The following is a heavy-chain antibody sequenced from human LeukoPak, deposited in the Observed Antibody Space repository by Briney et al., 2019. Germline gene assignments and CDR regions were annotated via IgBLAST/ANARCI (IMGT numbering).Heavy chain of an antibody. V-gene: IGHV3-23*01. CDR3: AKDSVRGYCSGGSCYPDAFDI. CDR2: ISGSGGST. CDR1: GFTFSSYA. Sequence: QPGGSLRLSCAASGFTFSSYAMSWVRQAPGKGLEWVSAISGSGGSTYYADSVKGRFTISRDSSKNTLYLQMNSLRAEDTAVYYCAKDSVRGYCSGGSCYPDAFDIWGQGTMVTVSS. J-gene: IGHJ3*02. D-gene: IGHD2-15*01.